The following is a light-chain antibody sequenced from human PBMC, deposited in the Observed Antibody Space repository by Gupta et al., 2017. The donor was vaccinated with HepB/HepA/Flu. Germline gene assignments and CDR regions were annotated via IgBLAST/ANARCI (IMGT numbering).Light chain of an antibody. Sequence: AIRMTQSPSSFSASTGDRVTITCRASQGISSYLAWYQQKPGKAPKLLIYAAFTLQSGVPSRFSGSGSARXFTLTIXCRQSEDFAAYYCRLEDNSPNTFGXGTKVEIK. CDR1: QGISSY. CDR3: RLEDNSPNT. J-gene: IGKJ1*01. V-gene: IGKV1-8*01. CDR2: AAF.